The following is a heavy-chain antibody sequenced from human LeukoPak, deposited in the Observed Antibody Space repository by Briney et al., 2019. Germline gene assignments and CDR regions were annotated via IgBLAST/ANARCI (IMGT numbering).Heavy chain of an antibody. D-gene: IGHD4-17*01. CDR2: IYTSGST. J-gene: IGHJ4*02. Sequence: SQTLSLTCTVSGGSISSGSYYWSRIRQPAGKGLEWIGRIYTSGSTNYNPSLKSRVTISVDTSKNQFSLKLSSVTAADTAVYYCAYGDYVRYFDYWGQGTLVTVSS. CDR3: AYGDYVRYFDY. V-gene: IGHV4-61*02. CDR1: GGSISSGSYY.